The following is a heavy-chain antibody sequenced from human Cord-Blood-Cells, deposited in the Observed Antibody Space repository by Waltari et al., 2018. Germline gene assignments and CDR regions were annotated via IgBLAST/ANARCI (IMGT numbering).Heavy chain of an antibody. CDR2: IYYSWST. V-gene: IGHV4-39*01. J-gene: IGHJ4*02. CDR1: GGSISSSRYY. Sequence: QLQLQESGPGLVKPSETLSLTCTVSGGSISSSRYYWGWIRQPPGKGLEWIGSIYYSWSTYYNPSIKSRVTISVDTSKNQFSLKLSSVTAADTAVYYCARQPRITIFGVVISAFDYWGQGTLVTVSS. D-gene: IGHD3-3*01. CDR3: ARQPRITIFGVVISAFDY.